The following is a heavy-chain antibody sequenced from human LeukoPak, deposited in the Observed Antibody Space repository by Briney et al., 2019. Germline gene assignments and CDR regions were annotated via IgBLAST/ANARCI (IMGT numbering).Heavy chain of an antibody. Sequence: SETLSLTCTVSGGSISSYYWSWIRQPPGKGLEWIGYIYYSGSTNYNPSLKSRVTISVDTSKNQFSLKLSSVTAADTAVYYCARNGPREMATMVSWGQGTLVTVSS. CDR2: IYYSGST. V-gene: IGHV4-59*08. D-gene: IGHD5-24*01. J-gene: IGHJ5*02. CDR1: GGSISSYY. CDR3: ARNGPREMATMVS.